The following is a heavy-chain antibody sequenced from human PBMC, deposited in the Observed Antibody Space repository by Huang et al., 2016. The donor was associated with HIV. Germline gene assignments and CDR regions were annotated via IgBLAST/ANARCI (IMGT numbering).Heavy chain of an antibody. CDR1: GFSVSGNY. J-gene: IGHJ2*01. D-gene: IGHD1-26*01. CDR3: ATGVGSTGWYFDL. V-gene: IGHV3-53*01. CDR2: IYTGGNT. Sequence: EVQLVESGGGLIQPGGSLSLSCAASGFSVSGNYMAWVRQSPGKGVEWVAIIYTGGNTNYADCVKGRFTISRDNSQNTLFLQMNSLRAEDTAVYYCATGVGSTGWYFDLWGRSTLVTVSS.